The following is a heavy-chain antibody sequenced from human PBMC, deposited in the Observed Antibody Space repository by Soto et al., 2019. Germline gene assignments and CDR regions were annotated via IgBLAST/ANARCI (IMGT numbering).Heavy chain of an antibody. Sequence: QVQLVQSATEVKKPGASVKVSCKASGYAFSTYGISWVRQAPGQGLKWMGWISAYNGNTNYAQKLQDRVTMTTDTSTNTAYMEVRSLRSDDTAVYYCARSSGTSYIWFDPWGHGTLVIVSS. CDR3: ARSSGTSYIWFDP. V-gene: IGHV1-18*01. J-gene: IGHJ5*02. CDR2: ISAYNGNT. D-gene: IGHD3-3*01. CDR1: GYAFSTYG.